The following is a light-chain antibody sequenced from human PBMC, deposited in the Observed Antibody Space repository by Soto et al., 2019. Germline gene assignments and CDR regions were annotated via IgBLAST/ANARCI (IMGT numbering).Light chain of an antibody. CDR3: QQYGSSPLFT. Sequence: EIVLTQSPGTLSLSPGDRVTLSCRASQIVSSSYLAWYQQKPPQAPRLLMYGASTRATAIPDRFSGSGSATDFTLPISGLEPEDFAVYYCQQYGSSPLFTFGPGTKVDIK. CDR2: GAS. J-gene: IGKJ3*01. CDR1: QIVSSSY. V-gene: IGKV3-20*01.